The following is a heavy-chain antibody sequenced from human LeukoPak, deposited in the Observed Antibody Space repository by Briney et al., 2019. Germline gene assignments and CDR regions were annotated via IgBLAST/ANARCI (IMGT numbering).Heavy chain of an antibody. Sequence: GPSVKVSCKAYGGTFSRFTISWVRQAPGQGFEWMGGITPIFGTANFAQKFQGRVSITADGSTSTAFMELSSLRSEDTAVYYCARGQNKCLGHWGQGTLVTVSS. CDR3: ARGQNKCLGH. D-gene: IGHD2/OR15-2a*01. CDR1: GGTFSRFT. V-gene: IGHV1-69*13. CDR2: ITPIFGTA. J-gene: IGHJ4*02.